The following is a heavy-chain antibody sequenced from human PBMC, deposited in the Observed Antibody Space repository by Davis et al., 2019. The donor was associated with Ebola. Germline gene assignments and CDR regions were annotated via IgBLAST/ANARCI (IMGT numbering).Heavy chain of an antibody. J-gene: IGHJ6*02. D-gene: IGHD2-15*01. V-gene: IGHV1-18*01. Sequence: AASVKVSCKASGYTFTSYGISWVRQAPGQGLEWMGWISAYNGNTNYAQKLQGRVTMTTDTSTSTAYMELSSLRSEDTAVYYCARERIVVVVAAIGGYYYNGMDVWGQGTTVTVSS. CDR2: ISAYNGNT. CDR3: ARERIVVVVAAIGGYYYNGMDV. CDR1: GYTFTSYG.